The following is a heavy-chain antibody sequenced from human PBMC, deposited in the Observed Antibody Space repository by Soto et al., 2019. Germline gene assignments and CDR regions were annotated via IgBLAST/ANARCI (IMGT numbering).Heavy chain of an antibody. V-gene: IGHV6-1*01. CDR1: GDSVSSNSAA. CDR3: ARDRTRIAAPTYNWFDP. D-gene: IGHD6-6*01. CDR2: TYYRSKWYN. J-gene: IGHJ5*02. Sequence: QSQTLSLTCAISGDSVSSNSAAWNWIRQSPSRGLEWLGRTYYRSKWYNDYAVSVKSRITINPDTSKNQFSLQLNSVTPEDTAVYYCARDRTRIAAPTYNWFDPWGQGTLVTVSS.